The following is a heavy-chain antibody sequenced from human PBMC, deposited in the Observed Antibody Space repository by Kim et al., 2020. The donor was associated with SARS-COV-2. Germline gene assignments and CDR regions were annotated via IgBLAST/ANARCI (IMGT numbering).Heavy chain of an antibody. V-gene: IGHV3-9*01. D-gene: IGHD3-22*01. CDR3: ARVKCSGSGWYFDDSRGLSLAY. CDR1: GFTFDDYA. J-gene: IGHJ4*02. CDR2: ISWYSGSI. Sequence: GGSLRLSCAGSGFTFDDYAMHWVRQAPGKGLEWVSGISWYSGSIGYADSVKGRFTISRDNAKNSLYLQMDSLRAEDTALYYCARVKCSGSGWYFDDSRGLSLAYWGRKPVDTLPS.